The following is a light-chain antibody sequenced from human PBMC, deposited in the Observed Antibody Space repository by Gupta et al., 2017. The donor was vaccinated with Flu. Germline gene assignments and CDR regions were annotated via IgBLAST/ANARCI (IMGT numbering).Light chain of an antibody. J-gene: IGKJ4*02. CDR1: VSVLYSSTSKNY. CDR2: WAS. V-gene: IGKV4-1*01. CDR3: QQYYSAPPCT. Sequence: KSSVSVLYSSTSKNYLGLYQQKARQPPKLLIYWASTRESGVPDRFSGSGSGTDFTLTISSLQAEDVAVYYCQQYYSAPPCTFGEGTKVEIK.